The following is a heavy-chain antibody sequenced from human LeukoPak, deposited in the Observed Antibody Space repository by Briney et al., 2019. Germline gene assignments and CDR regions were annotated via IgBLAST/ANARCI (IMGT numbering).Heavy chain of an antibody. V-gene: IGHV3-30-3*01. Sequence: GRSLRLSCAASGFTFSSYAMHWVRQAPGKELEWVAVISYDGSNKYYADSVKGRFTISRDNSKNTLYLQMNSLRAEDTAVYYCARDAVAGSYFSVSDAFDIWGQGTIVTVSS. CDR2: ISYDGSNK. CDR3: ARDAVAGSYFSVSDAFDI. J-gene: IGHJ3*02. CDR1: GFTFSSYA. D-gene: IGHD6-19*01.